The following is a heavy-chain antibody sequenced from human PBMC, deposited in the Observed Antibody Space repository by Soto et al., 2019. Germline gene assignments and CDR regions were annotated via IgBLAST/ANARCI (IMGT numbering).Heavy chain of an antibody. CDR2: ISTHNGNT. Sequence: ASVKVSCKASVFTSSGISWVRQAPGQRLEWMGWISTHNGNTIYAQKFQGRVIMTMDTSTTTVYMELRSLRPDDTAVYLCAREGILGLFDAYDLWGQGTMVTV. D-gene: IGHD3-3*01. J-gene: IGHJ3*01. V-gene: IGHV1-18*04. CDR3: AREGILGLFDAYDL. CDR1: VFTSSG.